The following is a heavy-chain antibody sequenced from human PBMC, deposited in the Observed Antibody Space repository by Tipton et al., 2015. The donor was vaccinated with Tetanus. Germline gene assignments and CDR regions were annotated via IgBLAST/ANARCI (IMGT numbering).Heavy chain of an antibody. D-gene: IGHD3-22*01. CDR1: GGSLRSGDHY. CDR3: ARQEPPRRFYYDSSGSSG. V-gene: IGHV4-61*03. CDR2: ISSSGST. Sequence: TLSLTCTVSGGSLRSGDHYWSWIRQPPGKGLEWLAYISSSGSTNSDYSLKSRITISRDTSKNHFSLNLSSVTAADTAVYFCARQEPPRRFYYDSSGSSGWGQGILVTVSS. J-gene: IGHJ4*02.